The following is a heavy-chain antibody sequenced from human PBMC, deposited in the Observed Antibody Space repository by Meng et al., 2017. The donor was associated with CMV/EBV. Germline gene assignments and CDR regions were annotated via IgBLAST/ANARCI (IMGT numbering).Heavy chain of an antibody. V-gene: IGHV5-51*01. CDR2: IYPGDSDT. D-gene: IGHD7-27*01. Sequence: GGSLRLSCKGSGYKFSDYWIAWVRQMPGKGLEWMGIIYPGDSDTRYSPSFQGHVTISADKSISTAYLQWSSLKASDTAMYYCARGPGDMDYWVQGTLVTVSS. J-gene: IGHJ4*02. CDR3: ARGPGDMDY. CDR1: GYKFSDYW.